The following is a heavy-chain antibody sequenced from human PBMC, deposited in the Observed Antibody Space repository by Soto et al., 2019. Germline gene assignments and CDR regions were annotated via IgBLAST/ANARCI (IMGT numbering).Heavy chain of an antibody. CDR1: GFTFSTYN. D-gene: IGHD5-12*01. J-gene: IGHJ4*02. V-gene: IGHV3-21*01. CDR3: ARGWLRDPWMY. CDR2: ISSTSVYM. Sequence: EVQLVESGGGLVKPGGSLRLSCAASGFTFSTYNMNWVRQAPGKGLEWVASISSTSVYMYYATSLKGRFTISRANAKSSLYLQVNSLRAEDTAVYYCARGWLRDPWMYWGQGTLVTVSS.